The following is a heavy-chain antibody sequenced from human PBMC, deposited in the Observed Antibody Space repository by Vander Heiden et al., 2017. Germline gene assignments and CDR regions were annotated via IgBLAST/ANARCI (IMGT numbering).Heavy chain of an antibody. CDR2: IWYDGSNK. V-gene: IGHV3-33*01. Sequence: QVQLVESGGGVVQPGRSLRLACAASGFSFSTYGMHWVRQAPGKGLEWVAVIWYDGSNKYYADSVKGRFTLSRDNSKNALYLQMNSLRAEDTAVYYCARWRTGDYFDYWGQGTLVTVSS. CDR3: ARWRTGDYFDY. CDR1: GFSFSTYG. J-gene: IGHJ4*02. D-gene: IGHD3-10*01.